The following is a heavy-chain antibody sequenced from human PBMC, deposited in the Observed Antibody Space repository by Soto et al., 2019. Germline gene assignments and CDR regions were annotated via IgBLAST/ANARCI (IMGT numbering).Heavy chain of an antibody. CDR1: GYSSTSYW. CDR2: IYPGDSDT. D-gene: IGHD6-19*01. V-gene: IGHV5-51*01. Sequence: PGESLKISCKGSGYSSTSYWIGWVRQMPGKGLEWMGIIYPGDSDTRYSPSFQGQVAFSADKSISTAYLQWSGLKASDTAIYYCARRLSTGWFFDFWGQGTLVTVS. J-gene: IGHJ4*02. CDR3: ARRLSTGWFFDF.